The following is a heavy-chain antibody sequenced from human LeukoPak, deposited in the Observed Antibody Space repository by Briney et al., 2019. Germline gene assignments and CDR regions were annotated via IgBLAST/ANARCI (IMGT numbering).Heavy chain of an antibody. D-gene: IGHD2-15*01. V-gene: IGHV3-21*01. CDR1: GFTFSSHS. CDR3: VREQARGGSFDS. Sequence: GGSLRLSCVVSGFTFSSHSVNWVRQAPGKGLEWVLSITTSNYIFYADSVKGRFTISRDNAKNSLYLQMNGLRAEDTAVYYCVREQARGGSFDSWGQGTLVTVSS. J-gene: IGHJ4*02. CDR2: ITTSNYI.